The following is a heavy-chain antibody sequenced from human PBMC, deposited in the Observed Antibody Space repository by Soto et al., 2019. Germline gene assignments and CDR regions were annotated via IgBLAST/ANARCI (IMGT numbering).Heavy chain of an antibody. Sequence: EVQLVESGGGLVQPGGSLRLSCAASGFTFSSYWMHWVRQAPGKGLVWVSRINSDGSSTSYADSVKGRFTISRDNAKNTLYLPMNSLRAEDTAVYYCARGYCSGGSCYSAEGAFDYWAREPWSPSPQ. CDR3: ARGYCSGGSCYSAEGAFDY. V-gene: IGHV3-74*01. CDR2: INSDGSST. D-gene: IGHD2-15*01. J-gene: IGHJ4*02. CDR1: GFTFSSYW.